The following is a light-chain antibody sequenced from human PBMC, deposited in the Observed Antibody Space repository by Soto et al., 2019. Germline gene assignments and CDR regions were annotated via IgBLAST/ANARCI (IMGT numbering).Light chain of an antibody. Sequence: DIQMTQSPSSLSASVGDRVSITCRASQTISSYLNWYQQKPGKAPKLLIYAASSLQSGVPSRFSGSGSGTDFTLTISSLQPEDFATYYCQQYDTTRWTFGQGTKVDIK. CDR1: QTISSY. CDR2: AAS. J-gene: IGKJ1*01. CDR3: QQYDTTRWT. V-gene: IGKV1-39*01.